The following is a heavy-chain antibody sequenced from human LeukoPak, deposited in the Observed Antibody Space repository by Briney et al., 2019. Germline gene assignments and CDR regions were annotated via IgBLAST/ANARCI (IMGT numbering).Heavy chain of an antibody. Sequence: ASVKVSCKASGYTFTSYYMHWVRHAPGQGLEWMGIINPSCGSTSYAQKFQGRVTMTRDTSTSTVYMELSSLRSEDTAVYYCARAGTSVTNWFDPWGQGTLVTVSS. V-gene: IGHV1-46*01. CDR2: INPSCGST. CDR3: ARAGTSVTNWFDP. D-gene: IGHD4-11*01. J-gene: IGHJ5*02. CDR1: GYTFTSYY.